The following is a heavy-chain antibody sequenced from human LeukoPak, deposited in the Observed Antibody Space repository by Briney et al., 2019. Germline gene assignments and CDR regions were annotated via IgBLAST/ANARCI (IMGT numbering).Heavy chain of an antibody. J-gene: IGHJ4*02. CDR3: ARESGSGWYSFRPHFDY. CDR1: GDSVSSNSAA. CDR2: TYYRSKWYN. V-gene: IGHV6-1*01. Sequence: SQTLSLTFAISGDSVSSNSAAWNWIRQSPSRGLEWLGRTYYRSKWYNDYAVSVKSRITINPDTSKNQFSLQLNSVTPEDTAVYYCARESGSGWYSFRPHFDYWGQGTLVTVSS. D-gene: IGHD6-19*01.